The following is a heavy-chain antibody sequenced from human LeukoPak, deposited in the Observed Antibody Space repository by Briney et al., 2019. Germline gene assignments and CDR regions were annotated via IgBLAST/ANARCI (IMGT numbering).Heavy chain of an antibody. V-gene: IGHV3-9*01. J-gene: IGHJ4*02. Sequence: PGGSLRLSCAASGFAFSDYAVHWVRQAPGKGLEWVSGISCNSVRIAYADSVKGRFTISRDNAKNSLYLKMNSLRADDTAFYYCAKERTGYFNYLSDYWGQGTLVTVSS. CDR3: AKERTGYFNYLSDY. D-gene: IGHD3-9*01. CDR1: GFAFSDYA. CDR2: ISCNSVRI.